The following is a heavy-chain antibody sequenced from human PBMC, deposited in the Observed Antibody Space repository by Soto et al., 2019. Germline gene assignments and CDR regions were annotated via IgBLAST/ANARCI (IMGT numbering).Heavy chain of an antibody. Sequence: EVQLVESGGAVVQPGGSLRLSCAASGFTFDDYPMHWVRQAPGKGLEWVSLISWDGDSTSLADSVKGRFTVSRDNNNNSLYVQMDSLRTEDTALYFCAKDNRAKLLDVLGESFDVWGQGTMVTVSS. CDR1: GFTFDDYP. V-gene: IGHV3-43*01. CDR3: AKDNRAKLLDVLGESFDV. CDR2: ISWDGDST. J-gene: IGHJ3*01. D-gene: IGHD3-16*01.